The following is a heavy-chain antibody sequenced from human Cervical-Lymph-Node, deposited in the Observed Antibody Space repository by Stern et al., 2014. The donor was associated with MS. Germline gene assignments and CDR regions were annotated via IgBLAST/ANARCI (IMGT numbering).Heavy chain of an antibody. D-gene: IGHD1-26*01. Sequence: EVQLVESGGGLVQPGGSLRLSCAASGFTFSSYAMSWVRQAPGKGLEWVSAIICSGGSTYYADSVKGRFTISRDNSKNALYLQMNSLRAEDAAVYYCAKHSIVGASYYFDYWGQGTLVTVSS. CDR2: IICSGGST. V-gene: IGHV3-23*04. CDR1: GFTFSSYA. CDR3: AKHSIVGASYYFDY. J-gene: IGHJ4*02.